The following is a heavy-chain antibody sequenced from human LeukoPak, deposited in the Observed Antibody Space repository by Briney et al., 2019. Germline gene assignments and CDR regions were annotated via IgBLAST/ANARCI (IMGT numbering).Heavy chain of an antibody. V-gene: IGHV3-23*01. J-gene: IGHJ4*02. Sequence: TGGSLRLSCAASGFTFNNYAMSWVRQAPGKGLEWVSTIGAGGTTNYADSVKGRFTVSRDNAKNSLFLQMNNLRVEDTAVYFCAREVLIVLEPAANTIDYWGQGTRVTVSS. CDR3: AREVLIVLEPAANTIDY. CDR1: GFTFNNYA. CDR2: IGAGGTT. D-gene: IGHD2-2*01.